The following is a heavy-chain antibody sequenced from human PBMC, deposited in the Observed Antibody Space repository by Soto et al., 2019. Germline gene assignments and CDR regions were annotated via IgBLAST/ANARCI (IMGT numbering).Heavy chain of an antibody. Sequence: SETRSLTCTVSGGSISSYYWSWIRQPPGKGLEWIGYIYYSGSTNYNPSLKSRVTISVDTSKNQFSLKLSSVTAADTAVYYCARGNYYGSVSYFVKYYYNCIDVWGQGTTVTVSS. CDR1: GGSISSYY. D-gene: IGHD3-10*01. CDR3: ARGNYYGSVSYFVKYYYNCIDV. V-gene: IGHV4-59*01. CDR2: IYYSGST. J-gene: IGHJ6*02.